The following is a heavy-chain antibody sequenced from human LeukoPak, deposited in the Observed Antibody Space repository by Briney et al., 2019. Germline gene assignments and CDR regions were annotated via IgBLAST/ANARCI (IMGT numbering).Heavy chain of an antibody. CDR2: INHGGST. D-gene: IGHD7-27*01. CDR3: ARVGPNWGFKENFDF. V-gene: IGHV4-38-2*02. CDR1: GYPISSVCY. Sequence: SETLSLTCSVSGYPISSVCYWGWIRRPPGKGLEWIGSINHGGSTDYNPSLKSRVIMSIDTSKNHFSLKLTSVTAADTAVYYCARVGPNWGFKENFDFWGQGTLVTVSS. J-gene: IGHJ4*02.